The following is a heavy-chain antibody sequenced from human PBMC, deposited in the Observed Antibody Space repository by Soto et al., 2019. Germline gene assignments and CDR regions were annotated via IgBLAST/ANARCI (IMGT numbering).Heavy chain of an antibody. CDR2: ISSSSSYI. Sequence: GGSLRLSCAASGFTFSSYSMNWVRQAPGKGLEWVSSISSSSSYIYYADSVKGRFTISRDNAKNSLYLQMNSLRAEDTAVYYCARDLIRVGGYDSDPYFDYWGQGTLVTVSS. J-gene: IGHJ4*02. CDR1: GFTFSSYS. D-gene: IGHD5-12*01. V-gene: IGHV3-21*01. CDR3: ARDLIRVGGYDSDPYFDY.